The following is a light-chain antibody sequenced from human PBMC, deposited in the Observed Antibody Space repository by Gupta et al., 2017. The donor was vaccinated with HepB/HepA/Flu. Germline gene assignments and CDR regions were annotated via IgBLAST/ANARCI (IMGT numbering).Light chain of an antibody. CDR3: LLYYGGAQLV. Sequence: QTVVTQEPSLTVSPGGTVTLTCASSTGAVTSGHYPNWFQQKPGQAPRALIYNTNDKYSWTPARFSGSLLGGKAALTLSGVQPEDEAEYYCLLYYGGAQLVFGGGTKLTVL. J-gene: IGLJ2*01. V-gene: IGLV7-43*01. CDR1: TGAVTSGHY. CDR2: NTN.